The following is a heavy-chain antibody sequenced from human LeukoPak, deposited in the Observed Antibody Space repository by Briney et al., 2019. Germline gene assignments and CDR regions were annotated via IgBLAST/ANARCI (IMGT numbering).Heavy chain of an antibody. Sequence: GGSLRLSCSAYGFTLSSYAMHWVRQAPGKGLEYVSAISSNGGSTYYADSVKGRFTISRDNSKNTLYLQMSSLRAEDTAVYYCVKGIVVVPAGLQHWGQGTLVTVSS. CDR2: ISSNGGST. J-gene: IGHJ1*01. D-gene: IGHD2-2*01. V-gene: IGHV3-64D*06. CDR3: VKGIVVVPAGLQH. CDR1: GFTLSSYA.